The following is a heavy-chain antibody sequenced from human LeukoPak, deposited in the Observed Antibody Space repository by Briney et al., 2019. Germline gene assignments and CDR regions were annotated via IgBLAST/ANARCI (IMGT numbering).Heavy chain of an antibody. D-gene: IGHD3-10*01. CDR2: ISSSGITI. CDR1: GFTFSDYY. CDR3: ARDQYGLGYGSLFDY. Sequence: GGSLRLSCAASGFTFSDYYMTWIRQAPGKGLEGVSYISSSGITIYYADSVKGRFTISRDNAKKSLYLEMNSLRAEDTAVYYCARDQYGLGYGSLFDYWGQGTLVTVSS. V-gene: IGHV3-11*01. J-gene: IGHJ4*02.